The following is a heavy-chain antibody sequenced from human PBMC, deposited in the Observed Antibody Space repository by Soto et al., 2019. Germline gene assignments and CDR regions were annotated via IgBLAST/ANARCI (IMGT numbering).Heavy chain of an antibody. V-gene: IGHV3-74*01. CDR2: VNSDGSGT. J-gene: IGHJ4*02. CDR1: GFTFSNYW. Sequence: EVQLVESGGDLVQPGGSLRLSCAASGFTFSNYWMHWVRQAPGKGLVWVARVNSDGSGTAYADSVKGRFTISRDNAKNKLYLQMTSLRAEATAVYYCERDGVARDLDFDYWGQGNLVTVSS. CDR3: ERDGVARDLDFDY. D-gene: IGHD2-15*01.